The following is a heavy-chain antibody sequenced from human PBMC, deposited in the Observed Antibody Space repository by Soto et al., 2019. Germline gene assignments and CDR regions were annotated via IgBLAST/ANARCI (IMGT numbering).Heavy chain of an antibody. CDR1: GFTFDYYW. D-gene: IGHD3-10*01. CDR2: VHSDGTTT. CDR3: ARGDRGGFDL. J-gene: IGHJ3*01. Sequence: EVQLVESGGGLVQPGESLRLSCAASGFTFDYYWMHWVRQAPGKGLVWVSRVHSDGTTTTYADSVKGRFTISRDNARNTVSLQMWSLRAEDTAIYYCARGDRGGFDLWGHGTVITVSS. V-gene: IGHV3-74*01.